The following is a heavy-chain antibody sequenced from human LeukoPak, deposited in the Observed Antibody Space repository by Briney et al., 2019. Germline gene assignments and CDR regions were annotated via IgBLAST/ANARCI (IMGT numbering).Heavy chain of an antibody. CDR1: GGTFSSYA. D-gene: IGHD3-3*01. CDR3: ASPVSYDFWSGFTSFDY. V-gene: IGHV1-69*13. Sequence: SVTVSCKASGGTFSSYAIGWVRQAPGQGLEWMGGIIPIFGTANYAQKFQGRVTITADESTSTAYMELSSLRSEDTAVYYCASPVSYDFWSGFTSFDYWGQGTLVTVSS. J-gene: IGHJ4*02. CDR2: IIPIFGTA.